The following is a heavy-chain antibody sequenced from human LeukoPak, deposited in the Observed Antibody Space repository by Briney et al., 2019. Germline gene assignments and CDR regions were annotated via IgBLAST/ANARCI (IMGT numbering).Heavy chain of an antibody. V-gene: IGHV4-4*07. CDR2: IYTSGST. D-gene: IGHD3-22*01. CDR1: GGSISSYY. J-gene: IGHJ3*02. Sequence: PSETLSLTCTVSGGSISSYYWSWIRQPAGKGLEWIGRIYTSGSTNYNPSLKSRVTMSVDTSKNQFSLKLSSVTAADTAVYYCARTTYYYDSSGYYLPAFDIWDQGTMVTVSS. CDR3: ARTTYYYDSSGYYLPAFDI.